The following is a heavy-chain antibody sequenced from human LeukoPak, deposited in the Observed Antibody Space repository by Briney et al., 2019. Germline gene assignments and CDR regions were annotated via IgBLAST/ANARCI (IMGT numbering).Heavy chain of an antibody. V-gene: IGHV3-53*01. Sequence: GGSLRLSCAASGFIVSSNYMSWVRQAPGKGLEWVSVIYSGGSTYYADSVKGRFTISRDSSKNTLYLQMNSLRAEDTAVYYCAKDHCSAGSCYGAPDYWGQGTLVTVSS. CDR3: AKDHCSAGSCYGAPDY. D-gene: IGHD2-15*01. J-gene: IGHJ4*02. CDR2: IYSGGST. CDR1: GFIVSSNY.